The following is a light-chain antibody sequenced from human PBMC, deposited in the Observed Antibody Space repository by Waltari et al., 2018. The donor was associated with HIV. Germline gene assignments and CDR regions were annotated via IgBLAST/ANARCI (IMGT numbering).Light chain of an antibody. CDR3: QHRFNWPRTT. CDR1: QSVSFV. V-gene: IGKV3-11*01. CDR2: DAS. Sequence: EVVLTQSPATLSLSPGERATLSCRASQSVSFVLAWYQQNPGQAPRLLIYDASTRATGTPARFSGSGSGTDFTLTISSLEPEDFAVYYCQHRFNWPRTTFGQGTQVE. J-gene: IGKJ1*01.